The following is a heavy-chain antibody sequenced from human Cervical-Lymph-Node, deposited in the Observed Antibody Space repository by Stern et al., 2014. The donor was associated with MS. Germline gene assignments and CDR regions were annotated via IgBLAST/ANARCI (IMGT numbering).Heavy chain of an antibody. V-gene: IGHV2-70*01. Sequence: QVPLRESGPALVKPTQTLTLTCTFSGFSLSTSGMCVSWIRQPPGKALEGLALLGWDDDKYYSTSLKTRLTLSKATSKNQVVLTMTNMDPVDTATYYCARTSPNTYYDSSGYYFDYWGQGTLVTVSS. J-gene: IGHJ4*02. CDR2: LGWDDDK. D-gene: IGHD3-22*01. CDR3: ARTSPNTYYDSSGYYFDY. CDR1: GFSLSTSGMC.